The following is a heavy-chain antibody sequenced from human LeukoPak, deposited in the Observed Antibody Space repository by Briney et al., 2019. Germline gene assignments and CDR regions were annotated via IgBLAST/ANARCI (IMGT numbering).Heavy chain of an antibody. Sequence: ASVKVSCKASGYTFTAYHIHWLRQAPGQGLEWVGWMNPDSGGTNSAQKFQGRVTMTRDTSISTAYMELSRLTSDDTAVYYCARDVPGYSSEFDFWGQGTLVTVSS. CDR2: MNPDSGGT. CDR3: ARDVPGYSSEFDF. CDR1: GYTFTAYH. V-gene: IGHV1-2*02. J-gene: IGHJ4*02. D-gene: IGHD6-19*01.